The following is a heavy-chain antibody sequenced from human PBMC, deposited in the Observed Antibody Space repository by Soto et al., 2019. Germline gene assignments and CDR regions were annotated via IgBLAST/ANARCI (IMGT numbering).Heavy chain of an antibody. CDR1: GYTFTSYG. CDR2: ISGYNGNT. V-gene: IGHV1-18*04. J-gene: IGHJ4*02. CDR3: ARDSSASYFDRIDY. D-gene: IGHD1-26*01. Sequence: QVQLVQSGAEVKKPGASVKVSCKASGYTFTSYGISWVRQAPGQGREWMGWISGYNGNTNYAQKLQGRVTVTTDTSTSTAYMEVTSLRSDDTAVYYCARDSSASYFDRIDYWGQGTLVTVSS.